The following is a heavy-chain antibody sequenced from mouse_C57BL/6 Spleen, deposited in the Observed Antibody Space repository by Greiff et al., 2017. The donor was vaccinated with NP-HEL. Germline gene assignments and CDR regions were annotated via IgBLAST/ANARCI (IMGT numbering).Heavy chain of an antibody. J-gene: IGHJ2*01. CDR1: GYSITSGYY. V-gene: IGHV3-6*01. CDR2: ISYDGSN. CDR3: ARGSDGYYFY. D-gene: IGHD2-3*01. Sequence: EVQRVESGPGLVKPSQSLSLTCSVTGYSITSGYYWNWIRQFPGNKLEWMGYISYDGSNNYNPSLKNRISITRDTSKNQFFLKLNSVTTEDTATYYCARGSDGYYFYWGQGTTLTVSS.